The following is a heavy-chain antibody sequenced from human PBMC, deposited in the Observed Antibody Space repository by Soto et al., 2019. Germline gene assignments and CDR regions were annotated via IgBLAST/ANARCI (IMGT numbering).Heavy chain of an antibody. J-gene: IGHJ4*02. CDR3: AREGNLGRWIQPLDS. V-gene: IGHV1-18*01. D-gene: IGHD2-2*03. CDR2: ISAYNGNT. Sequence: ASVKVSCKASGYTFTSYGISWVRQAPGQGLEWMGWISAYNGNTNYAQKLQGRVTMTTDTSKNHFSLKLISVTTADTAVYFCAREGNLGRWIQPLDSWGQGTLVTVSS. CDR1: GYTFTSYG.